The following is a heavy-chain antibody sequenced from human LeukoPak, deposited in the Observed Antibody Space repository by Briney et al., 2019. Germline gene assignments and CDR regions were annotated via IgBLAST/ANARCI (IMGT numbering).Heavy chain of an antibody. CDR1: GFSFSNYY. J-gene: IGHJ1*01. V-gene: IGHV3-11*01. CDR3: ARSTLPGRSGRTEFFQH. D-gene: IGHD6-19*01. Sequence: GGSLRVSCAASGFSFSNYYMTWIRQAPGKRLQWISFISDSGNTIYYADSVEGRFTISRDNAKNSLYLQMHSLRAEDTAMYYCARSTLPGRSGRTEFFQHWGQGTLVTVSS. CDR2: ISDSGNTI.